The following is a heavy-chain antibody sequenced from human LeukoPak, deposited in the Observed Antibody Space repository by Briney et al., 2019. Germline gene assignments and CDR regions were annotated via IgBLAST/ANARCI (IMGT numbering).Heavy chain of an antibody. Sequence: GGSLRLSCAASGFTFSSYAMSWVRQAPGKGLEWVSGISGSGENTYYADSVKGRFTISRDNSKNTLYLQMNSLRAEDTAVYYCARDYSGSWYNYYYYYGMDVWGQGTTVTVSS. CDR1: GFTFSSYA. CDR3: ARDYSGSWYNYYYYYGMDV. D-gene: IGHD6-13*01. J-gene: IGHJ6*02. V-gene: IGHV3-23*01. CDR2: ISGSGENT.